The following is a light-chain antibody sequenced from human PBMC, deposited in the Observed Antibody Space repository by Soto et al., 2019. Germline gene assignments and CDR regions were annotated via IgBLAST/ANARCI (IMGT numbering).Light chain of an antibody. CDR3: CSYTSSNTVV. CDR1: SSDIGAYKY. Sequence: QSALTQPASVSGSPGQSITISCTGTSSDIGAYKYVAWYQQQSGQAPKLMTYEVNNRPSGVSNRFSGSKSGNTASLTIAGIQAEDEADYYCCSYTSSNTVVFGGGTQLTVL. V-gene: IGLV2-14*01. J-gene: IGLJ3*02. CDR2: EVN.